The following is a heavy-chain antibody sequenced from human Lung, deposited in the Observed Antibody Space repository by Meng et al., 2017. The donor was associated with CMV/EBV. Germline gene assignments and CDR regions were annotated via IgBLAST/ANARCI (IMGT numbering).Heavy chain of an antibody. CDR1: GFTFSSYS. D-gene: IGHD2-2*01. V-gene: IGHV3-7*01. CDR3: ARGRHCSSASCEGIYYYSGLDV. CDR2: IKQHGSDQ. Sequence: SXAVSGFTFSSYSMSWVRQAPGKGLEWVASIKQHGSDQYYVDSVKGRFTISRDNARSSLYLQMNSLRPEDTAVYYCARGRHCSSASCEGIYYYSGLDVXGQGXTVTVSS. J-gene: IGHJ6*02.